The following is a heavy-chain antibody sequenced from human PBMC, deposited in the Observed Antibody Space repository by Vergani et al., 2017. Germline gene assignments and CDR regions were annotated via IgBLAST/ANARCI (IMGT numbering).Heavy chain of an antibody. J-gene: IGHJ1*01. Sequence: QVHLVESGGGGVQPGRSLRLSCVVSGFTSSYYGMHWVRQAPGKGLEWVAVISYDGTQKHYADSVKGRFTISRDNSKSTIYLQMNSLRTEDTAVYYCATKSCGTPGCQIGYFREWGQGTLVTVSS. CDR2: ISYDGTQK. V-gene: IGHV3-30*03. CDR1: GFTSSYYG. D-gene: IGHD1-1*01. CDR3: ATKSCGTPGCQIGYFRE.